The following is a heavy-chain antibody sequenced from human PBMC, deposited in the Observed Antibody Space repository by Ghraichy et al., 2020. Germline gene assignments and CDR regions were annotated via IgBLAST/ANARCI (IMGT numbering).Heavy chain of an antibody. CDR1: GGAFGRYA. D-gene: IGHD6-19*01. CDR2: IVPIFDVT. J-gene: IGHJ6*02. CDR3: ARVVGSTGWSLNPYYYYAMDV. V-gene: IGHV1-69*10. Sequence: SLKVSCKASGGAFGRYAISWVRQAPGQGLEWMGGIVPIFDVTDYPQNFQGRVTITADRSTNTAYMELSSLRSKDTAVYYCARVVGSTGWSLNPYYYYAMDVWGQGTTVTVSS.